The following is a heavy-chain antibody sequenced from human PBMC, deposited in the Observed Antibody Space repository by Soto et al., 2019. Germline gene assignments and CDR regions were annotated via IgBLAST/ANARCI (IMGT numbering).Heavy chain of an antibody. CDR3: ARVTAYYYDSSGYYFDY. CDR1: GFTFSSYA. Sequence: GGSLRLSCAASGFTFSSYAMSWVRQAPGRGLEWVSAIGGSGASTYYADSVKGRFTISRDNSKNTLYLQMNSLRAEDTAVYYCARVTAYYYDSSGYYFDYLGQGTLVTVS. D-gene: IGHD3-22*01. V-gene: IGHV3-23*01. CDR2: IGGSGAST. J-gene: IGHJ4*02.